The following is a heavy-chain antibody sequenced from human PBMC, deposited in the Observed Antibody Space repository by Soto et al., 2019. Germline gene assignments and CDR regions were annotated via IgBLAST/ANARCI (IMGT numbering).Heavy chain of an antibody. J-gene: IGHJ4*02. V-gene: IGHV3-53*01. CDR2: IFSTGNT. Sequence: GGSLRLSCAASGFTVSNNYMSWVRQAPGKGLEWVSVIFSTGNTYYADSVKGRFTISRDNSKNTVYLQMNSLRVEDTAVYYCGRDCSSGWTGGFDYWGQGTLVTVSS. CDR1: GFTVSNNY. CDR3: GRDCSSGWTGGFDY. D-gene: IGHD6-19*01.